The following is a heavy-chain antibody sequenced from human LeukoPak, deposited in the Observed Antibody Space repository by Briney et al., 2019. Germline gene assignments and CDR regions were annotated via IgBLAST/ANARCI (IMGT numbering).Heavy chain of an antibody. CDR1: GFTFRIHA. CDR2: IDSGDDL. J-gene: IGHJ4*02. CDR3: AQGFSSGWYPY. Sequence: GGSLRLSCAASGFTFRIHAMSWVRQAPGKGLEWVSTIDSGDDLHYADSVKGRFTISRDNSKTTLYLQLTSRRAEDTAVYYGAQGFSSGWYPYWRQGSLVSVSS. D-gene: IGHD6-19*01. V-gene: IGHV3-23*01.